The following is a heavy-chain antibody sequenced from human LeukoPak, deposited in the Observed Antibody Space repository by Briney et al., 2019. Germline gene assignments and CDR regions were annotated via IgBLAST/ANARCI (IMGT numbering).Heavy chain of an antibody. CDR2: ISGSGGST. V-gene: IGHV3-23*01. D-gene: IGHD3-3*01. Sequence: GGSLRLSCAASGFTFSSYAMSWVRQAPGKGLEWVSAISGSGGSTYYADSVKGRFTISGDNSKNTLYLQMNSLRAEDTAVYYCAETYYDFWSPNAFDIWGQGTMVTVSS. J-gene: IGHJ3*02. CDR1: GFTFSSYA. CDR3: AETYYDFWSPNAFDI.